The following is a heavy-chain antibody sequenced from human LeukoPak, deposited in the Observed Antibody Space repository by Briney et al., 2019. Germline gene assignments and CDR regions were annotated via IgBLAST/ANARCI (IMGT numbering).Heavy chain of an antibody. J-gene: IGHJ4*02. CDR1: GFTFDDYA. V-gene: IGHV3-9*01. D-gene: IGHD6-25*01. CDR3: AKDISHSSGEFDY. CDR2: ISWNSGSI. Sequence: GRSLRLSCSASGFTFDDYAMHCVRHAPGKGLEGVSGISWNSGSIGYADSVKGRFTISRDNAKNSLYLQMNSLRAEDTALYYCAKDISHSSGEFDYWGQGTLVTVSS.